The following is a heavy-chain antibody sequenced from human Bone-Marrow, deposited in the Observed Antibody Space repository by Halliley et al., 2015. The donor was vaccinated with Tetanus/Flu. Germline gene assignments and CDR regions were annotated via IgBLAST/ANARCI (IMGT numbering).Heavy chain of an antibody. V-gene: IGHV3-23*01. Sequence: SLRLSCAASGFTFSSYAMAWVRQAPGKGLEWRSSITGGGGYTYYSDSVKGRFTISRDNFNNIVHLQMNSLRAEDTAVYYCARDWGVGAPGSRFESWGQGTLVPVAS. D-gene: IGHD3-16*01. CDR1: GFTFSSYA. J-gene: IGHJ4*02. CDR3: ARDWGVGAPGSRFES. CDR2: ITGGGGYT.